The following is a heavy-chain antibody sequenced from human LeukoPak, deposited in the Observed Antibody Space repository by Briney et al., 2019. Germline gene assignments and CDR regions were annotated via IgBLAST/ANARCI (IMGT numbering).Heavy chain of an antibody. J-gene: IGHJ4*02. D-gene: IGHD6-19*01. CDR3: AKNLRTSVAAYEY. V-gene: IGHV3-23*01. Sequence: PGGFLRLSCAASGFSFTSFAMTWVRQAPGKGLEWISAISPRGNSIYYSDSVRGRFTVSRDNSENTLYLQLNRLTAEDTAVYYCAKNLRTSVAAYEYWGQGTLVTVSS. CDR2: ISPRGNSI. CDR1: GFSFTSFA.